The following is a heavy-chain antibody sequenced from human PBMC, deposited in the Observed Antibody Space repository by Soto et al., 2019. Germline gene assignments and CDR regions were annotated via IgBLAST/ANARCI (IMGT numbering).Heavy chain of an antibody. CDR1: GYSISSGYY. V-gene: IGHV4-38-2*02. CDR2: IYHSGST. Sequence: ASETLSLTCAVSGYSISSGYYWGWIGQPPGKVLERIGSIYHSGSTYYNPSLKSRVTISVDTSKNQFSLKLSSVTAADTAVYYCAGDLSLFSSGLYSSGPSFDYWGQGTLVTVSS. J-gene: IGHJ4*02. D-gene: IGHD6-19*01. CDR3: AGDLSLFSSGLYSSGPSFDY.